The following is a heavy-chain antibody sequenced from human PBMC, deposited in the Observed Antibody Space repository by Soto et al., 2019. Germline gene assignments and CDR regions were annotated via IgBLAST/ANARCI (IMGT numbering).Heavy chain of an antibody. CDR2: ISYDGSNK. J-gene: IGHJ4*02. D-gene: IGHD1-26*01. CDR3: ARDGSGSLEYYFDY. Sequence: GGSLRLSCAASGFTFSSYAMHWVRQSPGKGLEWVAVISYDGSNKYYADSVKGRFTISRDNSKNTLYLQMNSLRAEDTAVYYCARDGSGSLEYYFDYWGQGTLVTVSS. V-gene: IGHV3-30-3*01. CDR1: GFTFSSYA.